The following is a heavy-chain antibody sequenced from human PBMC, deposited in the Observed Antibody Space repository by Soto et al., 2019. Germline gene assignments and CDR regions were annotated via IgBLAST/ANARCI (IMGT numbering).Heavy chain of an antibody. CDR2: INHSGST. CDR3: ARYCSGGSCSKDAFDI. Sequence: PSETLSLTCAVYGGSFSGYYWSWIRQPPGKGLEWIGEINHSGSTNYNPSLKSRVTISVDTSKNQFSLKLSSVTAADTAVYYCARYCSGGSCSKDAFDIWGQGTMVTVSS. D-gene: IGHD2-15*01. V-gene: IGHV4-34*01. J-gene: IGHJ3*02. CDR1: GGSFSGYY.